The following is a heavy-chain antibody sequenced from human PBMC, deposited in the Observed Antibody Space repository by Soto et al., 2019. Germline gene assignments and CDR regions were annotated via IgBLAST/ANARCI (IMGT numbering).Heavy chain of an antibody. CDR2: VNPNSGYT. J-gene: IGHJ4*02. CDR3: ARGINSGYSAYYFDY. Sequence: ASVKVSCKASGYTFTSHDINWVRQATGQGLEWMGWVNPNSGYTGYAQEFQGRVTMTRDTSTGTAYLELSSLRSDDAAMYYCARGINSGYSAYYFDYWGQGTPVTVYS. CDR1: GYTFTSHD. D-gene: IGHD3-22*01. V-gene: IGHV1-8*01.